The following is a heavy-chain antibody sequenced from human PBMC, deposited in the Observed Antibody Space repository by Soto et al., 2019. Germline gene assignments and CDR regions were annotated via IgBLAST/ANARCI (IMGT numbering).Heavy chain of an antibody. CDR2: ISNSGST. CDR1: GGSVTSDEDY. J-gene: IGHJ4*02. D-gene: IGHD5-18*01. CDR3: ATESGSTYGYFDH. Sequence: LSLTCTVSGGSVTSDEDYWTWIRQSPGKGLEWIGYISNSGSTGYNPSLRTRLSMSVDRSKNQFTLRLTSVTAADTAVYFCATESGSTYGYFDHWGQGTQVTVSS. V-gene: IGHV4-30-4*01.